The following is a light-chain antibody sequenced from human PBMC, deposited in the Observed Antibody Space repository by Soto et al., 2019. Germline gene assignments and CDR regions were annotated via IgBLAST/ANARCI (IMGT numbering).Light chain of an antibody. V-gene: IGKV3-20*01. J-gene: IGKJ2*01. CDR3: QHFGNSQYT. CDR2: STS. Sequence: IVLTQSPATLSLSPGEGATLSCRASQSIFSPYLAWYQQIPGQAPRLLIYSTSTRATGVPDRFSGSGSGTDFTLTIRRLEPGDFAVYYCQHFGNSQYTFGQGTKPEIK. CDR1: QSIFSPY.